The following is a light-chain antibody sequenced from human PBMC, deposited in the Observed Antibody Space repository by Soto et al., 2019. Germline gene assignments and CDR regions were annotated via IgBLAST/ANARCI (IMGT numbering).Light chain of an antibody. CDR2: EVS. J-gene: IGLJ2*01. CDR1: SSDVGYYNL. Sequence: QSALTQAASVSGSPGQSITISCTGTSSDVGYYNLVSWYQHHPGKAPKVMIYEVSKRPSGISNRFSGSKSGNTASLTISGLQAEDEADYYCCSYARSGTLVFGGGTKLTVL. CDR3: CSYARSGTLV. V-gene: IGLV2-23*02.